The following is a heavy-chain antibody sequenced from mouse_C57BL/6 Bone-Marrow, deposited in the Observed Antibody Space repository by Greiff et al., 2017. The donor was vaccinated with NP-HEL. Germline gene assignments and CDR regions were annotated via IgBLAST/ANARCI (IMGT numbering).Heavy chain of an antibody. Sequence: EVKLEESGGGLVQPGGSLKLSCAASGFTFSDYYMYWVRQTPEKRLEWVAYISNGAGSTYYPDTVKGRFTISRDNAKNTLYLQMSRLKSEDTAMYYCARQYYYGSSSFAYWGQGTLVTVSA. CDR2: ISNGAGST. J-gene: IGHJ3*01. CDR1: GFTFSDYY. V-gene: IGHV5-12*01. D-gene: IGHD1-1*01. CDR3: ARQYYYGSSSFAY.